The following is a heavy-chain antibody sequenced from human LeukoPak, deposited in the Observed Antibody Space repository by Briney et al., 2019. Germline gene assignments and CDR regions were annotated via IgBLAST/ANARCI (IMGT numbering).Heavy chain of an antibody. D-gene: IGHD4-23*01. Sequence: ASVKVSCKVSGYTLTELSMHWVRQAPGKGLEWMGGFDPEDGETIYAQKFQGRVTMTEDTSTDTAYMELSSLRSEDTAVYYCVTVDGGNAFFDYWGQGTLVTVSS. CDR2: FDPEDGET. V-gene: IGHV1-24*01. CDR1: GYTLTELS. J-gene: IGHJ4*02. CDR3: VTVDGGNAFFDY.